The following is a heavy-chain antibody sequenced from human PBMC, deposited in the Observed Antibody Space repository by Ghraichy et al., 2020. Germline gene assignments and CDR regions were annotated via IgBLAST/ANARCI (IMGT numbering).Heavy chain of an antibody. CDR3: ARRREERYFDWSDAFDI. CDR2: IYTSGST. D-gene: IGHD3-9*01. V-gene: IGHV4-4*09. J-gene: IGHJ3*02. CDR1: GGSISSYY. Sequence: SETLSLTCTVSGGSISSYYWSWIRQPPGKGLEWIGYIYTSGSTNYNPSLKSRVTISVDTSKNQFSLKLSSVTAADTAVYYCARRREERYFDWSDAFDIWGQGTMVTVSS.